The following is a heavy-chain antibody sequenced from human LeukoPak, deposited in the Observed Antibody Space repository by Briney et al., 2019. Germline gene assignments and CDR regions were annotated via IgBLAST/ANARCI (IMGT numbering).Heavy chain of an antibody. J-gene: IGHJ5*02. CDR1: GFTFSSYG. Sequence: GGSLRLSCAASGFTFSSYGMSWVRQAPGKGLEWVSAISGSGGSTYYADSVKGRFTISRDNAKNSLYLQMNSLRAKDTALYYCARDYYDSSGSSWFDPWGQGTLVTVSS. D-gene: IGHD3-22*01. V-gene: IGHV3-23*01. CDR3: ARDYYDSSGSSWFDP. CDR2: ISGSGGST.